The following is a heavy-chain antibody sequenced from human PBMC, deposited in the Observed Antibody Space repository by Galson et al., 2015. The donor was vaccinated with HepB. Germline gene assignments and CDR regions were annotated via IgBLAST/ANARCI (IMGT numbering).Heavy chain of an antibody. CDR1: GFTFSSYA. V-gene: IGHV3-23*01. D-gene: IGHD6-13*01. CDR3: AKEAVLDRYSSSYLDY. Sequence: SLRLSCAASGFTFSSYAMSWVRQAPGKGLEWVSAISGSGVGTYYADSVKGRFTISRDNSKNTLYLQMNSLRAEDTAVYYCAKEAVLDRYSSSYLDYWGQGTLVTVSS. CDR2: ISGSGVGT. J-gene: IGHJ4*02.